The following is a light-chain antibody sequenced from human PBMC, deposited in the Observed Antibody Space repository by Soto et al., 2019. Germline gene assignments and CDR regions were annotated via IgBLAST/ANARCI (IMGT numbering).Light chain of an antibody. CDR2: DIS. Sequence: QSALTQPASVSGSPGQSITISCTGTSSDVGGYNYVAWYQHHPGKAPKVMIYDISNRPSGVSIRFSGSKSGNTASLTISGLQAEDEADYYCSSYTSTSTLVIFGGGTQLTVL. V-gene: IGLV2-14*03. J-gene: IGLJ7*01. CDR1: SSDVGGYNY. CDR3: SSYTSTSTLVI.